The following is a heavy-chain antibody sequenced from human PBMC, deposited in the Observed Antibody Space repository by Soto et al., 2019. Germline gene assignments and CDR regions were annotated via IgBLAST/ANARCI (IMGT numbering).Heavy chain of an antibody. CDR3: ARDGVAGPRNAFEI. D-gene: IGHD3-16*01. CDR2: IIPILGIA. Sequence: SVKVSCKASGGTFSSYTISWVRQAPGQGLEWMGRIIPILGIANYAQKFQGRVTITADKSTSTAYMVLSSLRSEDTAVYYCARDGVAGPRNAFEIWGQGTMVTVS. V-gene: IGHV1-69*04. J-gene: IGHJ3*02. CDR1: GGTFSSYT.